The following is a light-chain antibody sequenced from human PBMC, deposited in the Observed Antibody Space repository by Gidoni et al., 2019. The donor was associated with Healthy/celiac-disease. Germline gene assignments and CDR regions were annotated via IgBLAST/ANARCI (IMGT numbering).Light chain of an antibody. J-gene: IGKJ5*01. CDR3: QQRSNWPRSIT. Sequence: ELVLTQSPATLSLSPGERATLSCRASQSVSSYLAWYQQKHGQAPRLLIYDASNRATGIPARFSGSGSGTDFTLTISSLEPEDFAVYYGQQRSNWPRSITFXQXTRLEIK. CDR2: DAS. CDR1: QSVSSY. V-gene: IGKV3-11*01.